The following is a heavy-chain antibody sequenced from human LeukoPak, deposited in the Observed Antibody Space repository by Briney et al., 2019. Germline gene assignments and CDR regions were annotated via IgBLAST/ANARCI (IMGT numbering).Heavy chain of an antibody. D-gene: IGHD3-16*02. V-gene: IGHV5-51*01. Sequence: GESLKISCKGSGSSFTSYWIGWVRQMPGKGLEWMGIIYPGDSDTRYSPSFQGQVTISADKSISTAYLQWSSLKASDTAMYYCARVYDYVWGSYRNFDAFDIWGQGTMVTVSS. CDR1: GSSFTSYW. CDR2: IYPGDSDT. J-gene: IGHJ3*02. CDR3: ARVYDYVWGSYRNFDAFDI.